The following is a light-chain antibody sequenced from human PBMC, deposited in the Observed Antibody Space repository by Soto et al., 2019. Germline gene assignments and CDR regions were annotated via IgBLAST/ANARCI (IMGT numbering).Light chain of an antibody. J-gene: IGKJ1*01. CDR1: QSLSCN. V-gene: IGKV3-15*01. Sequence: DIVMTQSPATLSVSTGERVTLSCRASQSLSCNLAWYQQKPGLAPRLLINRASTRATGIPARFSGSGSETEFPLTIISRHASDWEVYYCQQYNNWHRPFGQGTKWEIK. CDR2: RAS. CDR3: QQYNNWHRP.